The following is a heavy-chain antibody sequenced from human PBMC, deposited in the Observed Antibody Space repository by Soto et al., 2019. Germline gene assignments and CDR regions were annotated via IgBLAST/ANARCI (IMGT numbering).Heavy chain of an antibody. V-gene: IGHV3-33*01. CDR2: IWYDGSNK. Sequence: GGSLRLSCAASGFTFSSYGMHWVRQAPGKGLEWVAVIWYDGSNKYYADSVKGRFTISRDNSKNTLYLQMNSLRAEDTAVYYCARGLSGYGTPSAFDIWGQGTMVTVSS. D-gene: IGHD5-12*01. CDR1: GFTFSSYG. CDR3: ARGLSGYGTPSAFDI. J-gene: IGHJ3*02.